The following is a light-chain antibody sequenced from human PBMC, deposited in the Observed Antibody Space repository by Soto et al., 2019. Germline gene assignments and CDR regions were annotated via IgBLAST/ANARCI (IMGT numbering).Light chain of an antibody. J-gene: IGKJ1*01. CDR1: QSLLHSNGNIY. V-gene: IGKV2-28*01. CDR3: MQAIQAPRT. Sequence: DIVLTQSPLSLPVTPGEPASISCRSSQSLLHSNGNIYLDWYLQKPGQSPQLLICLGSIRASGVPDRFSGSGSGTDFTLKITRVEAEDVGVYYCMQAIQAPRTFGLGPKVEIK. CDR2: LGS.